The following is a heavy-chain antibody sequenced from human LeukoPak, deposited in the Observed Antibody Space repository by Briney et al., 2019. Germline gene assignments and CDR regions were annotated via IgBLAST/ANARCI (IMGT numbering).Heavy chain of an antibody. CDR3: AIGGYCRSTSSYTAINCTFDP. Sequence: SETLSLTCTVSGGSISGYYWSWIRQPPGKGLEWIGHIYYSGSTNYNTSLKSRVTISVDTSQNHFSLKLSSVTAADSALYHCAIGGYCRSTSSYTAINCTFDPWGQGSLLSVSS. V-gene: IGHV4-59*01. CDR1: GGSISGYY. CDR2: IYYSGST. D-gene: IGHD2-2*02. J-gene: IGHJ5*02.